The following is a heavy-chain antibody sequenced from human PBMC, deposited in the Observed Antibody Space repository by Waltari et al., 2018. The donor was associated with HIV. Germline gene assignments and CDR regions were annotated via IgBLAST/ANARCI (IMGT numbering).Heavy chain of an antibody. D-gene: IGHD3-22*01. CDR2: VSGSGAKS. CDR1: GFAYVSYA. V-gene: IGHV3-23*01. J-gene: IGHJ4*02. CDR3: AKAYYENTAYYYDF. Sequence: EVQLLESGGGIVQPGGSRRLSCAASGFAYVSYAITWVRQSPERGLEWVAAVSGSGAKSFYADSVKGRFTISRENSKNTVFLQMNSLRAADTAIYYCAKAYYENTAYYYDFWGRGTRVTVSS.